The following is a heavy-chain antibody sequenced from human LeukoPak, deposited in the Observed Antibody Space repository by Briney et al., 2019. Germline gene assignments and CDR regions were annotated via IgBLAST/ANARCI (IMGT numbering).Heavy chain of an antibody. J-gene: IGHJ4*02. CDR1: GFTFSSYA. Sequence: RSLRLSCAASGFTFSSYAMHWVRQAPGKGLEWVSSIGGSSSSLYYAESVKGRFTISRDNARNSLYLQMNSLRAEDTAMYYCATLNYGDYGSFNYWGRGTLVTVSS. CDR2: IGGSSSSL. D-gene: IGHD4-17*01. CDR3: ATLNYGDYGSFNY. V-gene: IGHV3-21*01.